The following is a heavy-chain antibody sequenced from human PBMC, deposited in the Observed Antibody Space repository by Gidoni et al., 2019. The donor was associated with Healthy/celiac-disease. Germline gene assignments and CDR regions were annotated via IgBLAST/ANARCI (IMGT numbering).Heavy chain of an antibody. V-gene: IGHV3-15*01. CDR1: VFTFSNAW. D-gene: IGHD1-26*01. CDR2: IKSKTDGGTT. Sequence: EVQLVESGGGLVKPGGSLRLSCAASVFTFSNAWMSWVRQAPGKGLEWVGSIKSKTDGGTTDYAAPVKGRFTISRDDSKNTLYLQMNSLKTEDTAVYYCTTDPTYSGSYYGHLPVQFDPWGQGTLVTVSS. J-gene: IGHJ5*02. CDR3: TTDPTYSGSYYGHLPVQFDP.